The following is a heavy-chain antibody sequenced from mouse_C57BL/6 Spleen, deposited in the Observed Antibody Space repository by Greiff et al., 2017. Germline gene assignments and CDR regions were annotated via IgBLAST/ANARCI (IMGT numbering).Heavy chain of an antibody. Sequence: QVQLQQPGAELVMPGASVKLSCKASGYTFTSYWMHWVKQRPGQGLEWIGEIDPSDSYTNYNQKFKGKSTLTVDKSSSTAYMQLSSLTSEDSAVYYCARPPDYWGQGTTLTVSA. CDR1: GYTFTSYW. J-gene: IGHJ2*01. V-gene: IGHV1-69*01. CDR2: IDPSDSYT. CDR3: ARPPDY.